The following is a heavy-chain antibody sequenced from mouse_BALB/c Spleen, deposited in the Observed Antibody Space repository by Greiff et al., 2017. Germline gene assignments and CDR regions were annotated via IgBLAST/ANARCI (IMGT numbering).Heavy chain of an antibody. CDR1: GYTFTSYW. CDR2: INPSTGYT. D-gene: IGHD2-4*01. CDR3: ARRGEKTTMIPFDV. V-gene: IGHV1-7*01. Sequence: VQLQQSGADLAKPGASVKMSCKASGYTFTSYWMHWVKQRPGQGLEWIGYINPSTGYTEYNQKFKDKATLTADKSSSTAYMQLSSLTSEDSAVYYCARRGEKTTMIPFDVWGAGTTVTVSS. J-gene: IGHJ1*01.